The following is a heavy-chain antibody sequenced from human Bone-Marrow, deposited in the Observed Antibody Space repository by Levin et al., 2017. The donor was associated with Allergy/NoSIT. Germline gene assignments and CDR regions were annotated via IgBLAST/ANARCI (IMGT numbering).Heavy chain of an antibody. J-gene: IGHJ4*02. D-gene: IGHD4-17*01. CDR3: TIDYGNFFDY. Sequence: PGGSLRLSCADSGFSIHNAWVTWVRQAPGKGLEWVGRIKSKRDGETTDYAAPVKGRITISRDDSKNTVYLQMESLKTEDTAVYYCTIDYGNFFDYWGQGTLVTVSS. CDR1: GFSIHNAW. V-gene: IGHV3-15*01. CDR2: IKSKRDGETT.